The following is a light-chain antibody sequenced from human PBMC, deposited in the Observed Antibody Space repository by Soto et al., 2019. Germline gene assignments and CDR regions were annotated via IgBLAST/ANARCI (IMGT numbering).Light chain of an antibody. V-gene: IGKV3-15*01. J-gene: IGKJ2*01. CDR1: QSVSSN. Sequence: ERVMTQSPATLSVSPGERATLSCRASQSVSSNLAWYQQKPGQAPRLLIYGASTRDTGIPARFSGSGSGTEFTLTISSLQSEDFAVYYCQQYNNWPPSTFGQGTKLEIK. CDR2: GAS. CDR3: QQYNNWPPST.